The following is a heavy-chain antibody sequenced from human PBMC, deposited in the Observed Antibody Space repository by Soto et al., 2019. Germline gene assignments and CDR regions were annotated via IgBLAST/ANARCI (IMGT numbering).Heavy chain of an antibody. CDR1: GGTFSSYA. J-gene: IGHJ4*02. Sequence: VKVSCKASGGTFSSYAISWVRQAPGQGLEWMGGIIPIFGTANYAQKFQGRVTITADKSTSTAYMELSSLRSEDTAVYYCARGFEDSSGWSYFDYWGQGTLVTGS. CDR3: ARGFEDSSGWSYFDY. D-gene: IGHD6-19*01. V-gene: IGHV1-69*13. CDR2: IIPIFGTA.